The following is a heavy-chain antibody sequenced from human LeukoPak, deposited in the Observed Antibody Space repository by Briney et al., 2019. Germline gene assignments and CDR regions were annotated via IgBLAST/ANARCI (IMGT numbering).Heavy chain of an antibody. CDR2: IYYSGST. J-gene: IGHJ5*02. CDR3: ARVEYYYDSSGYRYNWFDP. V-gene: IGHV4-59*01. CDR1: GGSISSYY. Sequence: PSETLSLTCTVSGGSISSYYWSWIRQPPGKGLEWIGYIYYSGSTNYNPSLKSRVTISVDTSKNQFSLKLGSVTAADTAVYYCARVEYYYDSSGYRYNWFDPWGQGTLVTVSS. D-gene: IGHD3-22*01.